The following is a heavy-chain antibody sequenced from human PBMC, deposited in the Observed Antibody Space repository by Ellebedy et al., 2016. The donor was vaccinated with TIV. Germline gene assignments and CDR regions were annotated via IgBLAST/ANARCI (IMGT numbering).Heavy chain of an antibody. Sequence: GESLKISCAASGFTFDDYAMHWVRQAPGKGLEWVSAISGSGGSTYYADSVKGRFTISRDNSKNTLYLQMNSLRAEDTAVYYCAKDLESDFDYWGQGTLVTVSS. CDR3: AKDLESDFDY. J-gene: IGHJ4*02. CDR1: GFTFDDYA. CDR2: ISGSGGST. V-gene: IGHV3-23*01.